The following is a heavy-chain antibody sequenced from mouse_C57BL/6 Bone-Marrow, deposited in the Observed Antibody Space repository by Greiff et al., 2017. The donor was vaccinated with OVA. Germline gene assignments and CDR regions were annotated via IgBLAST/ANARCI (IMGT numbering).Heavy chain of an antibody. V-gene: IGHV2-6-1*01. CDR2: IWSDGST. CDR1: GFSLTSYG. Sequence: QVQLKESGPGLVAPSQSLSITCTVSGFSLTSYGVHWVRQPPGKGLEWLVVIWSDGSTTYNSALKSRLSISQDNSKSQVFLKMNSLQTDDTAMYYCARQDGYYGTWFAYWGQGTLVTVSA. CDR3: ARQDGYYGTWFAY. D-gene: IGHD2-3*01. J-gene: IGHJ3*01.